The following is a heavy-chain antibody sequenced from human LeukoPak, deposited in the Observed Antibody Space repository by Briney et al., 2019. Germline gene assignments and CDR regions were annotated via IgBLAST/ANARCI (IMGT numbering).Heavy chain of an antibody. J-gene: IGHJ3*02. CDR2: IYFTGNT. Sequence: SETLSLTCTVSGSSISSVSNDYWTWIRQSPGKGLEWIGYIYFTGNTNYNPSLKSRVTMSLDSPKNQFSLKLTSVTAADTAMYYCARYLPTNYDTSFYYETDAFDIWGQGTMVTVSS. D-gene: IGHD3-22*01. CDR1: GSSISSVSNDY. V-gene: IGHV4-61*01. CDR3: ARYLPTNYDTSFYYETDAFDI.